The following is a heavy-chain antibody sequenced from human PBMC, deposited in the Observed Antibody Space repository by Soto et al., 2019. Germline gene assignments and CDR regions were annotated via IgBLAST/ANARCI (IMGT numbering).Heavy chain of an antibody. V-gene: IGHV3-30-3*01. CDR3: ARAGCDGGRCYTLVGLRYGMDV. D-gene: IGHD2-15*01. Sequence: QVQLVESGGAVSKLGRPLRPSGEALGSPFSSFVMSGAGRAQGKGLEWVAVFSLDGSNKYYAASVKGRFTISRDNSKNTLYLQMNSLRAEDTAVYYCARAGCDGGRCYTLVGLRYGMDVWGQGTTVTVSS. CDR1: GSPFSSFV. CDR2: FSLDGSNK. J-gene: IGHJ6*02.